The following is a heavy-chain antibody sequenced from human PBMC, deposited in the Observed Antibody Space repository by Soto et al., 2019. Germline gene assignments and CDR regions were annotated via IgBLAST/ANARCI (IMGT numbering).Heavy chain of an antibody. CDR2: IIGSGGNT. Sequence: GGSMRLSCAGSVFPFSSYAMAWVRQAPGKGLEWVSVIIGSGGNTYSADSVKGRFTISRDNSKNTLYLRMNSLRAEDTAIYYCAKYTMTYYYYSCMDVWGKGTTVTVSS. D-gene: IGHD3-3*01. V-gene: IGHV3-23*01. CDR3: AKYTMTYYYYSCMDV. J-gene: IGHJ6*03. CDR1: VFPFSSYA.